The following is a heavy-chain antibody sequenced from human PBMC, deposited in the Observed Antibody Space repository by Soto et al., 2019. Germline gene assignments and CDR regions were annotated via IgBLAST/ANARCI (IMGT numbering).Heavy chain of an antibody. J-gene: IGHJ5*02. Sequence: SETLSLTCTVSGGSISSYYWSWIRQPPGKGLEWIGYIYYSGSTNYNPSLKSRVTIPVDTSKNQFSLKLSSVTAADTAVYYCARVRYSGWFGELLDYNWFDPWGQGTLVTVS. V-gene: IGHV4-59*01. CDR3: ARVRYSGWFGELLDYNWFDP. CDR2: IYYSGST. CDR1: GGSISSYY. D-gene: IGHD3-10*01.